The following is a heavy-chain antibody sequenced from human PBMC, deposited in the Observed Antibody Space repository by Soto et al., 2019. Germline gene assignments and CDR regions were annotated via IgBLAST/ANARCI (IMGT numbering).Heavy chain of an antibody. D-gene: IGHD5-12*01. CDR1: GFSLSTSGVG. CDR2: IYWDGDK. J-gene: IGHJ4*02. Sequence: QITLKESGPTLVKPTQTLTLTCTFSGFSLSTSGVGVGWIRQPPGKALEWLALIYWDGDKRYSPSLKSRLTXPXXTANNQVDLIMTNMDPADTATYYGVHTHKWPRFDYWGQGTLVTVSS. V-gene: IGHV2-5*02. CDR3: VHTHKWPRFDY.